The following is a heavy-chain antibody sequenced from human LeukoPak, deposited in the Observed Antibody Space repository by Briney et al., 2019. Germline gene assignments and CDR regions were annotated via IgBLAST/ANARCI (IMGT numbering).Heavy chain of an antibody. CDR2: IKQDGSEK. CDR1: GFTFSSYW. CDR3: ARELLFTGVFDY. D-gene: IGHD2-8*02. J-gene: IGHJ4*02. Sequence: PGGSLRLSCAASGFTFSSYWMTWVRQAPGKGLEWVANIKQDGSEKYYVDSVKGRFSISIDNAKNSLYLQMNSLRAEDTGVFYCARELLFTGVFDYWGQGTLVTVSS. V-gene: IGHV3-7*01.